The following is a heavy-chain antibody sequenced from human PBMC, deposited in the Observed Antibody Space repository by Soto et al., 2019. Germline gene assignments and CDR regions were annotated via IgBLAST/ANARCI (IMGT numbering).Heavy chain of an antibody. J-gene: IGHJ4*02. V-gene: IGHV6-1*01. CDR1: GDSVSSNSAT. Sequence: SQTLSLTCAICGDSVSSNSATWNCIRQSPSRGLEWLGRTYYRSKWYNDYAVSVKSRITIDPDTSKNQFSLQLNSVTPEDTAVYYCASKNFDYWGQGTRVTVS. CDR3: ASKNFDY. CDR2: TYYRSKWYN.